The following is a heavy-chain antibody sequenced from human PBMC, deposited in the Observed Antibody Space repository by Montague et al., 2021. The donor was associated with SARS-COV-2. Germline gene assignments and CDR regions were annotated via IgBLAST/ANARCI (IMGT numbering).Heavy chain of an antibody. CDR3: ARRITMVRGVTKRNNWFDP. V-gene: IGHV4-4*02. CDR2: IFHSGST. CDR1: GGSISSDNW. J-gene: IGHJ5*02. D-gene: IGHD3-10*01. Sequence: SETLSLTCAVSGGSISSDNWWSWVRQSPGKGLEWIGEIFHSGSTNYNPSLKSRVTMSVDESKNDFSLKLSPVTAADTAMYYCARRITMVRGVTKRNNWFDPWGRGTLVTVS.